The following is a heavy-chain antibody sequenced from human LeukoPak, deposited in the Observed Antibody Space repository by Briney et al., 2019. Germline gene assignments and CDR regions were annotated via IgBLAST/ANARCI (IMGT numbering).Heavy chain of an antibody. CDR2: ISSSSSYT. CDR3: ARARITMVRGVIITSFYFDY. CDR1: GFTFSDYY. J-gene: IGHJ4*02. V-gene: IGHV3-11*05. Sequence: GGSLRLSCAASGFTFSDYYMSWIRQAPGKGLEWVSYISSSSSYTNYADSVKGRFTISRDNAKSSLYLQMNSLRAEDTAVYYCARARITMVRGVIITSFYFDYWGQGTLVTVSS. D-gene: IGHD3-10*01.